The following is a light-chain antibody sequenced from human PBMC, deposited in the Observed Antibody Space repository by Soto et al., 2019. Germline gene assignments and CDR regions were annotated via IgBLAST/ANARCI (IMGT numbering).Light chain of an antibody. V-gene: IGKV1-33*01. CDR2: DAA. CDR3: QQYDNRPQYN. J-gene: IGKJ2*01. CDR1: QDISNY. Sequence: DLQMTPSPSSLYASVGDRVTITCQASQDISNYLNWYRQKPGKAPKLLIYDAANLETGGSSRFSGSGSGTDFTFTISSLQPEDIATYYCQQYDNRPQYNFGQGTKLEIK.